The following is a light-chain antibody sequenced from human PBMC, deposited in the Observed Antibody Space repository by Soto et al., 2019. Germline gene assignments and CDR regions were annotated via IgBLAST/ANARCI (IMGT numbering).Light chain of an antibody. CDR2: GAS. Sequence: EIVMTQSPATMSVSPGERATLSCSASQSVRSNLAWYQQKPGQAPRLLIYGASTRATGIPARFSGSGSGTEFTLTVSSLQSEDFAVYYCQQYNNWPPITFGQGTKVDI. V-gene: IGKV3-15*01. CDR3: QQYNNWPPIT. J-gene: IGKJ1*01. CDR1: QSVRSN.